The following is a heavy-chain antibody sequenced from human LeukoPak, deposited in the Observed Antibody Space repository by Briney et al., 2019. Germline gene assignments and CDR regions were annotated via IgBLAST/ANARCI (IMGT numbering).Heavy chain of an antibody. D-gene: IGHD2-2*01. J-gene: IGHJ3*02. CDR3: ARAHCSSTSCWNDALDI. CDR2: INPSGGST. V-gene: IGHV1-46*01. Sequence: ASVKVSCKASGYTFTSYYMHWVRQAPGQGLEWMGIINPSGGSTSYAQKFQGRVTMTRDTSTSTVYMELSSLRSEDTAVYYCARAHCSSTSCWNDALDIWGQGTMVTVSS. CDR1: GYTFTSYY.